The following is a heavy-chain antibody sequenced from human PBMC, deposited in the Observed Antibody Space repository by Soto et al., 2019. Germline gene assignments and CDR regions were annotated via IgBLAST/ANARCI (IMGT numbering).Heavy chain of an antibody. CDR1: GFTVSRYS. J-gene: IGHJ4*02. CDR2: IYTGGST. V-gene: IGHV3-66*01. Sequence: EVQLVESGGGLVQPGGSLRLSCAGSGFTVSRYSLSWVRQATGKGLEWVSVIYTGGSTYYADSVKGRFTISRDNSKNTLEPQVNSLRAGDTAVYYWARDPAFYWGPGTLFTASS. CDR3: ARDPAFY.